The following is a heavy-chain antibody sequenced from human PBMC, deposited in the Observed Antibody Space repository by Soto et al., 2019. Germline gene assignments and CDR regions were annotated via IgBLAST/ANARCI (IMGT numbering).Heavy chain of an antibody. Sequence: SVKVSCKASGGTFSSYTISWVRQAPGQGLEWMGRIIPILGIANYAQKFQGRVTITADKSTSTAYMELSSLRSEDTAVFYCAKDDGSGISKFAYWGKGTLVTVSS. CDR3: AKDDGSGISKFAY. V-gene: IGHV1-69*04. J-gene: IGHJ4*02. CDR2: IIPILGIA. D-gene: IGHD3-10*01. CDR1: GGTFSSYT.